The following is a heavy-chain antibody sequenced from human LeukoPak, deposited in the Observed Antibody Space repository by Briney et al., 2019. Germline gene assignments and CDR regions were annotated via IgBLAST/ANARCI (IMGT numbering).Heavy chain of an antibody. V-gene: IGHV7-4-1*02. CDR1: GYTFTSYA. CDR2: INTNTGNP. Sequence: ASVKVSCKASGYTFTSYAMNWVRQAPGQGLEWMGWINTNTGNPAYAQGFTGRFVFSLDTSVSTAYLQISSLKAEDTAVYYCARDVRVPYGSGWASDAFDIWGQGTMVTVSS. CDR3: ARDVRVPYGSGWASDAFDI. D-gene: IGHD6-19*01. J-gene: IGHJ3*02.